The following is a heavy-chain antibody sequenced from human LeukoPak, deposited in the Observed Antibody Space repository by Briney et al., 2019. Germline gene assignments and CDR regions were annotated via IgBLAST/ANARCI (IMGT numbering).Heavy chain of an antibody. CDR1: GSSFTTYW. CDR3: ARRYYTTWYYIDY. CDR2: IYPGDSAT. Sequence: GESLKTSCKAAGSSFTTYWSAWVRQMPGKALGWLWIIYPGDSATRNSPSLQAQVPIPAAKSVTTSFLQWSSLKASGTAMYYCARRYYTTWYYIDYWGQGTLVTVSS. J-gene: IGHJ4*02. D-gene: IGHD3-3*01. V-gene: IGHV5-51*01.